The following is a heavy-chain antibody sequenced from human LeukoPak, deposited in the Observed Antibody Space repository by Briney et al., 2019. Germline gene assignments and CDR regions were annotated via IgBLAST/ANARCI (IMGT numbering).Heavy chain of an antibody. J-gene: IGHJ3*02. V-gene: IGHV3-7*01. CDR1: GFTFSSYW. D-gene: IGHD3-3*01. CDR3: ARGGENAYYDFWSGYFIRDAFDI. Sequence: PGGSLRLSCAASGFTFSSYWMSWVRQAPGKGLEWVANIKQDGSEKYYVDFVKGRFTISRDNAKNSLYLQMNSLRAEDTAVYYCARGGENAYYDFWSGYFIRDAFDIWGQGTMVTVSS. CDR2: IKQDGSEK.